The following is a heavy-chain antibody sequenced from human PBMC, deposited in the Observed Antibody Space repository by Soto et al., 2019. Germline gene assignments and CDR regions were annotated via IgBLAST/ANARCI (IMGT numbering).Heavy chain of an antibody. CDR2: IIPIFGTA. CDR3: TRDWEITVSTWSFGGF. Sequence: ASVKVSCKASGGTFSSYAISWVRQAPGQGLEWMGGIIPIFGTANYAQKFQGRVTITADKSTSTAYMELSGLRFEDTAMYYCTRDWEITVSTWSFGGFWGRGTLVTVSS. J-gene: IGHJ4*02. D-gene: IGHD3-10*01. CDR1: GGTFSSYA. V-gene: IGHV1-69*06.